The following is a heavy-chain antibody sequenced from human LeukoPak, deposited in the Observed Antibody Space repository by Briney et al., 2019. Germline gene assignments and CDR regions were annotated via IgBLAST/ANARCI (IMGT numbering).Heavy chain of an antibody. D-gene: IGHD6-13*01. CDR3: TTEIAAGYWEYYFDY. J-gene: IGHJ4*02. V-gene: IGHV3-15*01. Sequence: GGSLRLSCAASGFTFSNAWMSWVRQAPGKGLEWVGRIKSKTDGGTTDYAAPVKGRFTISRDDSKNTLYLQMNSLKTEDTAVYYCTTEIAAGYWEYYFDYWGQGTLVTVSS. CDR1: GFTFSNAW. CDR2: IKSKTDGGTT.